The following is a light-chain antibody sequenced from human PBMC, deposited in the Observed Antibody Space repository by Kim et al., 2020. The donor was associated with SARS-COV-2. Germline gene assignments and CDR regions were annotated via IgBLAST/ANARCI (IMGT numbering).Light chain of an antibody. CDR2: DAS. Sequence: LPPGERATLSCRARQSVSTYLAWYQQRSGQAPRVLIYDASNRATGIPARFSGSGSGTDFTLTISSLQPEDFAVYYCQQRSSWPLTFGGGTKVDIK. CDR1: QSVSTY. CDR3: QQRSSWPLT. J-gene: IGKJ4*01. V-gene: IGKV3-11*01.